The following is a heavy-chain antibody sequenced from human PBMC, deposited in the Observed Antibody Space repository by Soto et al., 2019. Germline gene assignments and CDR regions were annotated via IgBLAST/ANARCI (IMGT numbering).Heavy chain of an antibody. CDR2: ISSGGTTI. Sequence: LRLSCAASGFTFSSYEMNWVRQAPGKGLEWVSYISSGGTTIYYADSVKGRFTISRDNAKNSLDLQMMSLTAEDTAIYYCVRGGGGGLFDPWGQGTMVTVSS. J-gene: IGHJ5*02. D-gene: IGHD2-15*01. V-gene: IGHV3-48*03. CDR3: VRGGGGGLFDP. CDR1: GFTFSSYE.